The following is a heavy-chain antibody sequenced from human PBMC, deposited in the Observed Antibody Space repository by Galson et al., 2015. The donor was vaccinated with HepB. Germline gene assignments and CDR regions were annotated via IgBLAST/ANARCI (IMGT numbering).Heavy chain of an antibody. D-gene: IGHD2-8*01. V-gene: IGHV3-48*02. Sequence: SLRLSCAASGFTFSPYGMNWVRQAPGKGLEWVSYISSSTSTIYHADSVKGRFTISRDNAKNSLYLQMNSLRDGDTAVYYCARSPGGVGMAFDYWGQGTLVTVSS. J-gene: IGHJ4*02. CDR2: ISSSTSTI. CDR1: GFTFSPYG. CDR3: ARSPGGVGMAFDY.